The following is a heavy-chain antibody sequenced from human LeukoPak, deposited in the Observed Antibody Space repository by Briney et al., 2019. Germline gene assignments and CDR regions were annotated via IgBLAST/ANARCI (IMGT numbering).Heavy chain of an antibody. CDR3: AKDGLNERDSNWFDP. CDR2: TYSGGNT. V-gene: IGHV3-53*01. D-gene: IGHD5-24*01. Sequence: PGGSLRLSCAASGFTVSSNYMSWVRQAPGKGLEWVSSVTYSGGNTYYADSVKGRFTIFRDNSKNTLYLQMNSLRAEDTAVYHCAKDGLNERDSNWFDPWGQGTLVTVSS. CDR1: GFTVSSNY. J-gene: IGHJ5*02.